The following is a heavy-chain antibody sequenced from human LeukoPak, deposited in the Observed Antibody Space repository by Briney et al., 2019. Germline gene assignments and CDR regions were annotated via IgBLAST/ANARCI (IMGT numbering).Heavy chain of an antibody. J-gene: IGHJ6*03. CDR3: AGERGDSSSYHYYYYMDV. Sequence: PSETLSLTCTVSGGSISSYYWSWIRQPPGKGLEWIGYIYYSGSTNYNPSLKSRVTISVDTSKNQFSLKLSSVTAADTAVYYCAGERGDSSSYHYYYYMDVWGKGTTVTVSS. CDR1: GGSISSYY. CDR2: IYYSGST. D-gene: IGHD6-6*01. V-gene: IGHV4-59*01.